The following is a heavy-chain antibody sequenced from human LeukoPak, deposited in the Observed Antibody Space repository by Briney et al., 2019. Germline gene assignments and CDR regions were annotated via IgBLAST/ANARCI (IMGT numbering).Heavy chain of an antibody. V-gene: IGHV1-2*02. CDR1: GYTFTSYG. D-gene: IGHD3-22*01. CDR3: ARGYYDSSDFEYFQH. J-gene: IGHJ1*01. CDR2: INPNSGDT. Sequence: ASVKVSCKASGYTFTSYGINWLRQAPGQGLEWMGWINPNSGDTNFAQNFQGRVTMTRDTSISTVYMELSRLRSDDTAVFYCARGYYDSSDFEYFQHWGQGTLVTVSS.